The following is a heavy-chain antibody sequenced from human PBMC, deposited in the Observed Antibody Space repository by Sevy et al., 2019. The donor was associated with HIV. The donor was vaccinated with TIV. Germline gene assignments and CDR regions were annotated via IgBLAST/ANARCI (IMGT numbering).Heavy chain of an antibody. Sequence: GGSLRLSCAASGFSFSGYGMHWVRQAPGKGLEWVAVIWFDGSEKYYADSVKGRFTISRDNSKNTLYLQMNSLTAADTAVYYCARGQGDDYNYGLDVWGQGTTVTVSS. CDR2: IWFDGSEK. J-gene: IGHJ6*02. V-gene: IGHV3-33*01. D-gene: IGHD1-26*01. CDR3: ARGQGDDYNYGLDV. CDR1: GFSFSGYG.